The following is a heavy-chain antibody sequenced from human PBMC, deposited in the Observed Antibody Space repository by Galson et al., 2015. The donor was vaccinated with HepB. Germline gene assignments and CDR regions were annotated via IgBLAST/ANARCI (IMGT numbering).Heavy chain of an antibody. CDR1: GYTFTSYD. CDR2: MNPKSTNT. J-gene: IGHJ4*02. V-gene: IGHV1-8*02. D-gene: IGHD1-26*01. CDR3: ARAVRNQLLYED. Sequence: SVKVSCKASGYTFTSYDVTWVRQAPGQGLEWMGWMNPKSTNTGYARKFQGRVTMTGDTSMDTAYMELSSLTSEDTAVYYCARAVRNQLLYEDWGQGTLVTVSS.